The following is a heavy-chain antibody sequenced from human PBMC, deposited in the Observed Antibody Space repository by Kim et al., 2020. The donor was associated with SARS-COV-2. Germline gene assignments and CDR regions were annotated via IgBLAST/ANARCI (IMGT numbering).Heavy chain of an antibody. D-gene: IGHD5-12*01. CDR3: ARDIIVAPLGAYYYGMDV. V-gene: IGHV3-30*01. J-gene: IGHJ6*02. Sequence: KGRFTISRDNSKNTLYLQMNSLGAEATAVYYCARDIIVAPLGAYYYGMDVWGQGTTVTVSS.